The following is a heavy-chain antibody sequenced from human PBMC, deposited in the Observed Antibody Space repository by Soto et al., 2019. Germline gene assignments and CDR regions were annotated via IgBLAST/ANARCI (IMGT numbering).Heavy chain of an antibody. Sequence: SETLSLTCAVYGGSFSGYYWSWIRQPPGKGLEWIGEINHSGSTNYNPSLKSRVTISVDTSKNQFSLKLSSVTAADTAVYYCARGFFEWLRLNYLDYWGQGTLVTVSS. J-gene: IGHJ4*02. V-gene: IGHV4-34*01. D-gene: IGHD5-12*01. CDR3: ARGFFEWLRLNYLDY. CDR2: INHSGST. CDR1: GGSFSGYY.